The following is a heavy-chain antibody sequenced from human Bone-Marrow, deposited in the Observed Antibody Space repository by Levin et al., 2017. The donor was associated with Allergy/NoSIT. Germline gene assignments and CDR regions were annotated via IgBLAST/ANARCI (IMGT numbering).Heavy chain of an antibody. CDR3: AREQDPYNDYVWGSSRYYYYYGMDV. CDR2: ISYDGSHN. J-gene: IGHJ6*02. Sequence: GGSLRLSCAASGFTFSNYAMNWVRQAPGKGLEWVAVISYDGSHNYHADSVKGRFTISSDNSKDLVYLQMNSLRTEDTAVYYCAREQDPYNDYVWGSSRYYYYYGMDVWGQGTTVTVSS. V-gene: IGHV3-30*04. CDR1: GFTFSNYA. D-gene: IGHD3-16*02.